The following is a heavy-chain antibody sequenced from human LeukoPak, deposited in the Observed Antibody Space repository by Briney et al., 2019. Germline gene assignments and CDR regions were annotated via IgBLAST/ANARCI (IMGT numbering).Heavy chain of an antibody. CDR3: ARDLAAAGYDAFDI. J-gene: IGHJ3*02. CDR2: ISSSGSTI. V-gene: IGHV3-11*01. CDR1: GFTFSDYY. Sequence: GGSLRLSCAASGFTFSDYYMSWIRQAPGKGLEWVPYISSSGSTIYYADSVKGRFTISRDNAKNSLYLQMNSLRAEDTAVYYCARDLAAAGYDAFDIWGQGTMVTVSS. D-gene: IGHD6-13*01.